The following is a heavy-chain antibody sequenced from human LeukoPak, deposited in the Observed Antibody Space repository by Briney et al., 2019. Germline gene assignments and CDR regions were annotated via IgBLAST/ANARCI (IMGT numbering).Heavy chain of an antibody. CDR1: GGTLSSYA. V-gene: IGHV1-69*04. CDR3: ARVVTMVRGVIEEYFQH. J-gene: IGHJ1*01. CDR2: IIPILGIA. D-gene: IGHD3-10*01. Sequence: ASVKVSCKASGGTLSSYAISWMRQAPGQGLEWMGRIIPILGIANYAQKFQGRVTITADKSTSTAYMELSSLRSEDTAVYYCARVVTMVRGVIEEYFQHWGQGTLVTVSS.